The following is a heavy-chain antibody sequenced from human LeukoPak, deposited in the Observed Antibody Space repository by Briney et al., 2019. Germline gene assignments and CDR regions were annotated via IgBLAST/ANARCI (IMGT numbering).Heavy chain of an antibody. CDR2: MNPNSGNT. V-gene: IGHV1-8*03. D-gene: IGHD6-6*01. CDR1: GYTFTSYD. CDR3: AREGRYSSSSEASGSGFDY. Sequence: ASVKVSCKASGYTFTSYDINWVRQATGQGLEWMGWMNPNSGNTGYAQKFQGRVTITRNTSISTAYMELSSLRSEDTAVYYCAREGRYSSSSEASGSGFDYWGQGTLVTVSS. J-gene: IGHJ4*02.